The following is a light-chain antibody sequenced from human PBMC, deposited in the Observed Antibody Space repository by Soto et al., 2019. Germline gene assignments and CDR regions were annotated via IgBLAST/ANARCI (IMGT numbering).Light chain of an antibody. CDR3: QQDNNWPPWT. V-gene: IGKV3-15*01. CDR2: AAS. J-gene: IGKJ1*01. Sequence: EIVMTQSPATLSVSPGERATLSCRASQSVGGNFAWYQQKPGQPPRLLIYAASSRPTGIPARFSGSGSGTEFTLTISSLQSENFAVYYCQQDNNWPPWTCGRGTKVEIK. CDR1: QSVGGN.